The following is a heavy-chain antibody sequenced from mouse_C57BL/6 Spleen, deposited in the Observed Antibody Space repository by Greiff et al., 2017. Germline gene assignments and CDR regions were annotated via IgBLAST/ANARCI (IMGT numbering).Heavy chain of an antibody. D-gene: IGHD3-1*01. CDR1: GYTFTGYW. CDR2: ILPGSGRT. J-gene: IGHJ2*01. CDR3: ARSELVFDY. V-gene: IGHV1-9*01. Sequence: VQLQQSGAELMKPGASVKLSCKATGYTFTGYWIEWVKQSPGHGLEWIGEILPGSGRTNYNENFKGKATFTADTSSNTAYMQLSSLTTEDSAIYYCARSELVFDYWGQGTTLTVSS.